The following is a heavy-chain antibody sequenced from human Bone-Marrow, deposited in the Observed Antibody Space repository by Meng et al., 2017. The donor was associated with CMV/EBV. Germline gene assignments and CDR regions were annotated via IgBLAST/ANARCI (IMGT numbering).Heavy chain of an antibody. Sequence: ASVKVFCKASGYNFNKYFIHWVRQAPGQGLEWMAIFDPSDGSTTYAQKFVARVTMSSDTSTSTVYMELSRLRSEDTAVYYCARSSVTGGLWFGELGVLEGFDYWGQGTLVTVSS. CDR3: ARSSVTGGLWFGELGVLEGFDY. V-gene: IGHV1-46*02. D-gene: IGHD3-10*01. CDR2: FDPSDGST. J-gene: IGHJ4*02. CDR1: GYNFNKYF.